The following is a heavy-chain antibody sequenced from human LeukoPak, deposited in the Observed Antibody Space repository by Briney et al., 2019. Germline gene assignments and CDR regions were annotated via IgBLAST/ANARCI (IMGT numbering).Heavy chain of an antibody. V-gene: IGHV1-2*02. D-gene: IGHD3-9*01. CDR2: ISPNNGGT. CDR3: SRGSSLTGNRVPFDY. Sequence: ASVKVSCKASGYTFTGYYIHWVRQAPGQGLEWMGWISPNNGGTKYAQNFRGRVTMTRDTSITTAYMEMSTLRSDDTAMYYCSRGSSLTGNRVPFDYWGQGTLVTVSS. J-gene: IGHJ4*02. CDR1: GYTFTGYY.